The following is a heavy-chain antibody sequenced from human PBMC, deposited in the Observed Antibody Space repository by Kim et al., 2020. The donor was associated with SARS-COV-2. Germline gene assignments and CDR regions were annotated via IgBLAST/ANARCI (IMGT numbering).Heavy chain of an antibody. J-gene: IGHJ6*01. CDR2: IYYSGST. V-gene: IGHV4-59*08. CDR3: SRLSLSVWGSYRYDLDV. CDR1: GGSISSYY. D-gene: IGHD3-16*02. Sequence: SETLSLTCTVSGGSISSYYWSWIRQPPGKGLEWIGYIYYSGSTNYNPSLKSRVTIPPPTPTNHFSLKLSSVTAADTAAYYCSRLSLSVWGSYRYDLDV.